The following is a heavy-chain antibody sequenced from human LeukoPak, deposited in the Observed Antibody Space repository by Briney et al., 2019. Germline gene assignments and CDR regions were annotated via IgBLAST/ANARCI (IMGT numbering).Heavy chain of an antibody. J-gene: IGHJ3*02. V-gene: IGHV4-30-2*01. D-gene: IGHD3-16*01. CDR2: IYHSGST. CDR3: ARDLGGGDAFDI. CDR1: GGSISSGGYY. Sequence: PSQTLSLTCTVSGGSISSGGYYWSWIRQPPGKGLDWIGYIYHSGSTYYNPSLKSRVTISVDRSKNQFSLKLSSVTAADTAVYYCARDLGGGDAFDIWGQGTMVTVSS.